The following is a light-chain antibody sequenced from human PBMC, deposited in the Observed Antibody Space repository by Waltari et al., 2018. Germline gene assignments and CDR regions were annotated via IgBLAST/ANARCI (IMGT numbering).Light chain of an antibody. CDR1: QSVSSSY. Sequence: IVLTQSPGTLSLSPGERATLSCRASQSVSSSYLTLYQQKPGQAPRPLIHDASSSATSIPDRFSGSGAGEDVNHSISRLEPEDFAVYDGQQFGTAPGKFGQGTKVEIK. CDR2: DAS. J-gene: IGKJ1*01. CDR3: QQFGTAPGK. V-gene: IGKV3-20*01.